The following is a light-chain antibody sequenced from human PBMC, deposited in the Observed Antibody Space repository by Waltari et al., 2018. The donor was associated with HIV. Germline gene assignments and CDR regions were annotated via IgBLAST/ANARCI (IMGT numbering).Light chain of an antibody. Sequence: QSPLTPPAPVSGSPGPSITISGTGSSSAVGGYHLVSWYQQHPGKAPRVLIYDVTTRPSGVSDRFSGSRSGDTASLTISGLQPEDEADYYCESYTSTSVWVFGGGTRLTVL. V-gene: IGLV2-14*03. J-gene: IGLJ3*02. CDR1: SSAVGGYHL. CDR2: DVT. CDR3: ESYTSTSVWV.